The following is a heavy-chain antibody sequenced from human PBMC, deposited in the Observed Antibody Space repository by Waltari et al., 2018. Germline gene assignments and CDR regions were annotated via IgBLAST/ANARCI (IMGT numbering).Heavy chain of an antibody. CDR2: SCYRYDT. CDR1: GGSVADNKFY. D-gene: IGHD6-19*01. J-gene: IGHJ3*02. CDR3: AREVKEVADSDAFDI. Sequence: QVQLQESGPGLVKPSQTLSLTCTVPGGSVADNKFYCSWVPLPPGKGLEWIGYSCYRYDTHYSPSLKTRATISIDASKNQFSLMLNSVTAADTAIYFCAREVKEVADSDAFDIWGQGTAVTVS. V-gene: IGHV4-30-4*01.